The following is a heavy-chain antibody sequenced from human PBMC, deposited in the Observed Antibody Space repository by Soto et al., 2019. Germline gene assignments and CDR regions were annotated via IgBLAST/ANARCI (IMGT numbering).Heavy chain of an antibody. Sequence: QVQLVQSGAEVRKPGASVNISCRASGFTFSDHLINWVRQVPGQSLEWMGWINADNRNTKYSQTFQGRVTISRHSSASIVDVEVSDLTSEDTAVFYCARDILSFGPRANDAFDVWGQGTLVTVSA. CDR2: INADNRNT. V-gene: IGHV1-3*01. CDR1: GFTFSDHL. J-gene: IGHJ3*01. D-gene: IGHD2-8*02. CDR3: ARDILSFGPRANDAFDV.